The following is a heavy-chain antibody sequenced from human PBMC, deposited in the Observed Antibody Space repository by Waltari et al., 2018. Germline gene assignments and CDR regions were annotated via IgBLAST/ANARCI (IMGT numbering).Heavy chain of an antibody. J-gene: IGHJ6*02. V-gene: IGHV3-74*01. CDR2: INPDGRTT. CDR1: FRSNW. D-gene: IGHD3-10*01. CDR3: VRSGFMDV. Sequence: FRSNWMNGARQVPVEGLVCIERINPDGRTTLYADSVKGRFTTSRDNAKNTLYLQMDSLRADDTAVYYCVRSGFMDVWGQGTTVIVS.